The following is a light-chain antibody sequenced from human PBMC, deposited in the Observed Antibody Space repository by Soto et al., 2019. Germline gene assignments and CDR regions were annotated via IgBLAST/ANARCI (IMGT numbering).Light chain of an antibody. CDR3: QQSYSTPSIT. CDR1: QCINIY. V-gene: IGKV1-39*01. J-gene: IGKJ5*01. Sequence: DLAVTECPSSLSPSVGARVATTCEASQCINIYLNWYQQKPGKAPKLLISDASSLQSGVPSRFSGSGSGTDFTLAISSLQPEDFATYYCQQSYSTPSITFGQGTRLEIK. CDR2: DAS.